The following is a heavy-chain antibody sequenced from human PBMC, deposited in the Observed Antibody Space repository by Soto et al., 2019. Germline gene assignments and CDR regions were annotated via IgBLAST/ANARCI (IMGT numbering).Heavy chain of an antibody. D-gene: IGHD6-13*01. CDR2: INHSGST. Sequence: SETLSLTCAVYGGSFSGYYWSWIRQPPGKGLEWIGEINHSGSTNYNPSLKSRVTISVDTSKNQFSLKLSSVTAADTAVYYCAVSWFNKSDYWGQGTLVTVSS. V-gene: IGHV4-34*01. CDR1: GGSFSGYY. J-gene: IGHJ4*02. CDR3: AVSWFNKSDY.